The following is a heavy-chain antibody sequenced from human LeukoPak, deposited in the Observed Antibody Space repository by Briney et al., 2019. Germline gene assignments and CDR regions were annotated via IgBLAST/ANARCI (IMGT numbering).Heavy chain of an antibody. Sequence: GGSLRLSCAASGFTFSSYSMNWVRQAPGKGLEWVSSISSSSSYIYYADSVKGRFTISRDNSKNTLYLQMNSLRAEDTAVYYCAKDEGFGELSWGQGTLVTVSS. J-gene: IGHJ5*02. D-gene: IGHD3-10*01. CDR3: AKDEGFGELS. CDR1: GFTFSSYS. CDR2: ISSSSSYI. V-gene: IGHV3-21*04.